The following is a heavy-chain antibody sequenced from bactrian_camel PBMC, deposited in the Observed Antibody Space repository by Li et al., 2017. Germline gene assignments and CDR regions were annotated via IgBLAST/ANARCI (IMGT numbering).Heavy chain of an antibody. CDR1: GFDFHSFL. CDR2: INSDGDPT. Sequence: VQLVVSGGGLTTPGGSMRLACVGSGFDFHSFLMSWVRQAPGKGLEWVSTINSDGDPTYYADSVQGRFTISRDNAKNTVYLQMNSLKPEDTAVYYCVRDLSGRWSNTLGYWGQGTQVTVS. J-gene: IGHJ4*01. CDR3: VRDLSGRWSNTLGY. D-gene: IGHD2*01. V-gene: IGHV3S40*01.